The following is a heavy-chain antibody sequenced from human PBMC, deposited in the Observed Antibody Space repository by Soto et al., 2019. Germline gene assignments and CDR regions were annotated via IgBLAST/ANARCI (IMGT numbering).Heavy chain of an antibody. CDR3: ARDRGDSSSWSWGWFDP. V-gene: IGHV4-31*03. D-gene: IGHD6-13*01. J-gene: IGHJ5*02. Sequence: SETLSLTCTVSGGSISSGGYYWSWIRQHPGKGLEWIGYIYYSGSTYYNPSLKSRVTISVDTSKNQFSLKLSSETAADTAVYYCARDRGDSSSWSWGWFDPWGQGTLVTVSS. CDR1: GGSISSGGYY. CDR2: IYYSGST.